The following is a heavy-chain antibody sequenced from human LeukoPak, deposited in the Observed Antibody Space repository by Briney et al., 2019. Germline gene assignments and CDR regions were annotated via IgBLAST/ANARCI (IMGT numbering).Heavy chain of an antibody. Sequence: AGGSLRLSCAASGFTFSSYAMHWVRQAPGKGLEWVAVISYDGSNKYYADSVKGRFTISRDNSKNTLYLQMNSLRAEDTAVYYCARGGIVTTTIQIPPTDYWGQGTLVTVSS. CDR2: ISYDGSNK. V-gene: IGHV3-30-3*01. D-gene: IGHD5-12*01. CDR1: GFTFSSYA. CDR3: ARGGIVTTTIQIPPTDY. J-gene: IGHJ4*02.